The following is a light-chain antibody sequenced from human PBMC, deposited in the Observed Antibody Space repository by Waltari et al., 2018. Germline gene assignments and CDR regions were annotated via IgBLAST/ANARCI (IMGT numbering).Light chain of an antibody. Sequence: QSVLTQPPSASGTPGQRVTISCSGSSFNIENNYPNWYQQFPGTAPKLLIYTNNQRPSGVPDRFSGSKSGTSASLAISGLRSEDEATYYCASWDDSLSGYVFGTGTKVTVL. J-gene: IGLJ1*01. V-gene: IGLV1-47*01. CDR2: TNN. CDR3: ASWDDSLSGYV. CDR1: SFNIENNY.